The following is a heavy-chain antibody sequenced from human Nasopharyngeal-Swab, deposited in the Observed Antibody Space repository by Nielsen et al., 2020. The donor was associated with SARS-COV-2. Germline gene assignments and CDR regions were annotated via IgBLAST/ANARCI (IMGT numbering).Heavy chain of an antibody. V-gene: IGHV3-23*01. CDR2: ISGSGGST. CDR3: ANLPIVATSIDY. J-gene: IGHJ4*02. D-gene: IGHD5-12*01. Sequence: WIRQPPGKGLEWVSAISGSGGSTYYADSVKGRFTISRDNSKNTLYLQMNSLRAEDTAVYYCANLPIVATSIDYWGQGTLVTVSS.